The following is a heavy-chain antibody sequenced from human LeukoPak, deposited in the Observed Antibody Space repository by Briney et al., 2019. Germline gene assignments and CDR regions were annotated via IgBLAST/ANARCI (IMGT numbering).Heavy chain of an antibody. J-gene: IGHJ4*02. CDR3: VAGRGFF. D-gene: IGHD3-10*01. Sequence: GGSLRLSCAASGFTFSGYSMNWVRQAPGKGLEWLSYISGSSTSTYYADSVKGRFTISRDNAKNSLYLQMNTLRAEDTAVYYCVAGRGFFWRQGTLVTVSS. CDR2: ISGSSTST. V-gene: IGHV3-48*01. CDR1: GFTFSGYS.